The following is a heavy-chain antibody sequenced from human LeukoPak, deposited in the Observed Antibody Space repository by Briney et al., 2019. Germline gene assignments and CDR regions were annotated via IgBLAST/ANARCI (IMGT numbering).Heavy chain of an antibody. Sequence: GGSLRLSCAASGFTVSTNYMSWVRQAPGKGLEWVSVIYRSGRTYYADSVKGRFTISRDNSKNTLYLQMNSLRAEDTAVYYCAKDRPPYYFDYWGQGTLVTVSS. V-gene: IGHV3-53*01. J-gene: IGHJ4*02. CDR1: GFTVSTNY. CDR2: IYRSGRT. CDR3: AKDRPPYYFDY.